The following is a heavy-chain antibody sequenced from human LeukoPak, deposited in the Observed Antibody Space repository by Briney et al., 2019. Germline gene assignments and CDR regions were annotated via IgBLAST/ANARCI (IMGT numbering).Heavy chain of an antibody. J-gene: IGHJ4*02. Sequence: GGSLRLSCAASGFLFHTFGMSWVRQSRGKGLEGVSSISAGSDSTDYADSVKRLFTISRDNSKNTLYLEMNSLRAEDTALYYCENDYSPDYWGQGTLVTVSS. CDR3: ENDYSPDY. CDR1: GFLFHTFG. V-gene: IGHV3-23*01. D-gene: IGHD2-15*01. CDR2: ISAGSDST.